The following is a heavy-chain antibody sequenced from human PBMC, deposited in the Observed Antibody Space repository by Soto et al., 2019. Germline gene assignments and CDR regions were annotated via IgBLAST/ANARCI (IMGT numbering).Heavy chain of an antibody. CDR3: AKAKFDFWSGYWSPSLDF. D-gene: IGHD3-3*01. J-gene: IGHJ4*02. Sequence: GASVKVSCKASRYTFTSYYIHWVRQAPGQGLEWMGWINPNNGYTKYTQKFQGRVTVTRDTSITTAYLELTRLQSDDTAVCYCAKAKFDFWSGYWSPSLDFWGQGTLVTAPQ. CDR2: INPNNGYT. V-gene: IGHV1-2*02. CDR1: RYTFTSYY.